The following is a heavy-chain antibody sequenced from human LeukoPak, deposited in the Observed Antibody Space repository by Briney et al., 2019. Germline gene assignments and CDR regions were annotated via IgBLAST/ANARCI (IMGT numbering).Heavy chain of an antibody. D-gene: IGHD3/OR15-3a*01. CDR2: ISYDGSNK. Sequence: GGSLRLSCAASGFTFSNYGMHWVRQAPGKGLEWVAVISYDGSNKYYADSVKGRFTIPRDNSKNTLYLQMNSLRAEDTAVYYCTRDFWTDYWGQGTLVTVPS. CDR3: TRDFWTDY. V-gene: IGHV3-30*03. J-gene: IGHJ4*02. CDR1: GFTFSNYG.